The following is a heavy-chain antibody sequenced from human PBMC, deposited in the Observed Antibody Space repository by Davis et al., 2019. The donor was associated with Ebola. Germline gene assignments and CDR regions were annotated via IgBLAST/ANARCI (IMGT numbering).Heavy chain of an antibody. CDR3: ARASSSWLRGAFDI. J-gene: IGHJ3*02. CDR2: INPNSGGT. Sequence: ASVKVSCKASGYTFTGYYMHWVRQAPGQGLEWMGWINPNSGGTNYAQKFQGRVTMTRDTSISTAYMELSRLRSDDTAVYYCARASSSWLRGAFDIWGQGTMVTVSS. CDR1: GYTFTGYY. D-gene: IGHD6-13*01. V-gene: IGHV1-2*02.